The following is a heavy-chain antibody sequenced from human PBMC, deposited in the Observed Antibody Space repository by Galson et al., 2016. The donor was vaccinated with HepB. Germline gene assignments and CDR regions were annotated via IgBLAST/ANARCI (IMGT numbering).Heavy chain of an antibody. CDR2: LNPAGTKT. V-gene: IGHV3-74*01. CDR3: VRDGAGPLTYDS. J-gene: IGHJ4*02. Sequence: SLRLSCAATGFILSDYWMNWVRQTPGKGLVWVSHLNPAGTKTAYADSVKGRFTFSRDKRKNTLYLQMDSLSVEDTAVYYCVRDGAGPLTYDSWGQGTLVTVSS. CDR1: GFILSDYW. D-gene: IGHD1-20*01.